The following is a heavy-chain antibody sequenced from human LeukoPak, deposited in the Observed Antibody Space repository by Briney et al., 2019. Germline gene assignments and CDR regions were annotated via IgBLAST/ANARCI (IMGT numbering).Heavy chain of an antibody. CDR1: VYTFTSNG. Sequence: ASVKVSCKASVYTFTSNGISWVRQVPGQGLEWMGRISAYNGNTNYEQKLQGRVTMTTDTSTSTAYMELRSLRSDDTAVYYCASLKNSYDSSGYLVTDAFDIWGQGTMVTVSS. CDR3: ASLKNSYDSSGYLVTDAFDI. D-gene: IGHD3-22*01. V-gene: IGHV1-18*01. J-gene: IGHJ3*02. CDR2: ISAYNGNT.